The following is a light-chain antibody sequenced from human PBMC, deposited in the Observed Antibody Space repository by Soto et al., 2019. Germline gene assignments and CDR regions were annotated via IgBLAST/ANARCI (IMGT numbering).Light chain of an antibody. CDR2: DVS. Sequence: QSALTQPASVSGSPGQSITISCTGTSSDVGGYNYVSWYQQHPGKAPKLMIYDVSNRPSGVSNRFSGSKSGNTASLTISGLQAEDEADYYCSSHTITSTVVFGGGIKLTVL. CDR3: SSHTITSTVV. J-gene: IGLJ2*01. V-gene: IGLV2-14*01. CDR1: SSDVGGYNY.